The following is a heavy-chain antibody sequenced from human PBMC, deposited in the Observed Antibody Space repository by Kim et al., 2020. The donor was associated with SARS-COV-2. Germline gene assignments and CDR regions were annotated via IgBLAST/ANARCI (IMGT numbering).Heavy chain of an antibody. CDR3: ANLGSGSPIDT. Sequence: GGSLRLSCAASGFTFDGYAMHWVRQAPGKGLEWVSGISWNSASTGYEDSVKGRFTLSRDNAKNSLYLQMNSLRAEDTALYYCANLGSGSPIDTSGQGTL. J-gene: IGHJ5*02. CDR1: GFTFDGYA. V-gene: IGHV3-9*01. D-gene: IGHD3-10*01. CDR2: ISWNSAST.